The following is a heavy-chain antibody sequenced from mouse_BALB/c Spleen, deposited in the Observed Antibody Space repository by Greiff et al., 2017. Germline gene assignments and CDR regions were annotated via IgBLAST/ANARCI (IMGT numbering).Heavy chain of an antibody. CDR2: ISSGGSYT. CDR1: GFTFSSYG. D-gene: IGHD2-4*01. V-gene: IGHV5-6*01. J-gene: IGHJ3*01. CDR3: ARLYDYDPWFAY. Sequence: EVQVVESGGDLVKPGGSLKLSCAASGFTFSSYGMSWVRQTPDKRLEWVATISSGGSYTYYPDSVKGRFTISRDNAKNTLYLQMSSLKSEDTAMYYCARLYDYDPWFAYWGQGTLVTVSA.